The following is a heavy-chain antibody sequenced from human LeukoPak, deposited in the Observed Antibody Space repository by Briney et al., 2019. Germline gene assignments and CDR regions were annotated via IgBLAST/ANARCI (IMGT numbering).Heavy chain of an antibody. CDR2: ITPSDSYT. CDR1: AYSFTTFW. V-gene: IGHV5-10-1*01. Sequence: PGESLKISCKASAYSFTTFWISWVRQMPGKGLEWMGRITPSDSYTNYSPSFRGHVTISADKSITTAYLQWSSLRASDTAMYYCATLVGYGSFFDYWGQGTLVTVSS. D-gene: IGHD3-10*01. J-gene: IGHJ4*02. CDR3: ATLVGYGSFFDY.